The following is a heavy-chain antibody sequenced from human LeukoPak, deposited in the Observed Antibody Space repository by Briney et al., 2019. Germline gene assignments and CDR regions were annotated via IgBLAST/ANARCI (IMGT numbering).Heavy chain of an antibody. CDR2: IFGSGGSA. J-gene: IGHJ4*02. Sequence: GGSLRLSCAASGFTFGSYAMYWVRQAPGKGLEWVSGIFGSGGSAHYADSVKGRFTISRDNSKHTVYLQMDSLRAEDTAIYYCAKTTTGYSSGRYPAWPIDYWGQGTLVTVSS. D-gene: IGHD2-15*01. CDR1: GFTFGSYA. CDR3: AKTTTGYSSGRYPAWPIDY. V-gene: IGHV3-23*01.